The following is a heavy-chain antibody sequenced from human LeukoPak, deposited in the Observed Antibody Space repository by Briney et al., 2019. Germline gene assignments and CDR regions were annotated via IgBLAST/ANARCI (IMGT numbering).Heavy chain of an antibody. CDR2: ISSSGSTI. CDR3: ARVGYSGSWHIGYYFDY. V-gene: IGHV3-48*03. CDR1: GFTFSSYE. J-gene: IGHJ4*02. Sequence: GGSLRLSCAASGFTFSSYEMNWVRQAPGKGLEWVSYISSSGSTIYYADSVKGRFTISRDNAKNSLYLQMNSLRAEDTAVYYCARVGYSGSWHIGYYFDYWGQGTLVTVSS. D-gene: IGHD6-13*01.